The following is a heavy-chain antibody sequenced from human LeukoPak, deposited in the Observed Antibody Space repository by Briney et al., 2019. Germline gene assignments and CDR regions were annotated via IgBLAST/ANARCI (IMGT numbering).Heavy chain of an antibody. D-gene: IGHD2-2*01. Sequence: SETLSLTCTVSVGSINSYYWGWIRQPPGKGLKWIGYISYSGTTTYNPSLKSRVTISLDTSKNQFSLRLSSVTAADTAVYYCARQRTAPPIYQYYGMDVWGQGTTVTVSS. CDR2: ISYSGTT. CDR3: ARQRTAPPIYQYYGMDV. CDR1: VGSINSYY. V-gene: IGHV4-59*08. J-gene: IGHJ6*02.